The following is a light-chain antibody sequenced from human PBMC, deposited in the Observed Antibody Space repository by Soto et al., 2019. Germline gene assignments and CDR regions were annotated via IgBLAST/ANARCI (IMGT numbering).Light chain of an antibody. J-gene: IGKJ1*01. CDR2: DAS. CDR3: QQYNSYLWT. V-gene: IGKV1-5*01. CDR1: QSISRS. Sequence: DIQMTQSPSTLSASVGDRVTITCRASQSISRSLAWYQQKPGKAPELLIYDASSLESGVPSRFSGSGSGTEFTLTVSSLQPDDFATYYCQQYNSYLWTFGQGTKVEIK.